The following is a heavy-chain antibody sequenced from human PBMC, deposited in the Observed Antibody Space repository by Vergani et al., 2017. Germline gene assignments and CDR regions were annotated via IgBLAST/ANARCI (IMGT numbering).Heavy chain of an antibody. V-gene: IGHV4-39*01. J-gene: IGHJ3*02. D-gene: IGHD3-10*01. Sequence: QLQLQESGPGLVKPSETLSLTCTVSGGSISSSSYYWGWIRQPPGKGLEWIGSIYYSGSTYYNPSLKRRVTISVDTSKNQFSLKLSSVTAADTAVYYCARRGTYGSGSYFAFDIWGQGTMVTVSS. CDR3: ARRGTYGSGSYFAFDI. CDR1: GGSISSSSYY. CDR2: IYYSGST.